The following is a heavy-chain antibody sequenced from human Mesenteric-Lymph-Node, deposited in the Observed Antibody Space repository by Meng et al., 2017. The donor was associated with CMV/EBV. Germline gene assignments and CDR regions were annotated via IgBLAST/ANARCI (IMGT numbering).Heavy chain of an antibody. J-gene: IGHJ5*02. CDR1: GGSIRSGDYY. Sequence: LSLTCTVSGGSIRSGDYYWSWIRQPPGKGLEWVSGISWNSGSIGYADSVKGRFTISRDNAKNSLYLQMNSLRAEDMALYYCAKDIGSSSWYGGGFDPWGQGTLVTVSS. V-gene: IGHV3-9*03. D-gene: IGHD6-13*01. CDR2: ISWNSGSI. CDR3: AKDIGSSSWYGGGFDP.